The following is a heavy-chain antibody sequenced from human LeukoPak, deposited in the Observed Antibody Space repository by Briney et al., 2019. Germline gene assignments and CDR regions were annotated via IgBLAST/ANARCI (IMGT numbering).Heavy chain of an antibody. J-gene: IGHJ4*02. Sequence: SGGSLRLSCAASGFTFSRCWMSWVRQAPGKGLEWVSAISRSGDSTYYADSVKGRFTISRDNSKNTLYLQMNSLRAEDTAVYYCAHGAMYQLDYWGQGTLVTVSS. CDR1: GFTFSRCW. CDR3: AHGAMYQLDY. CDR2: ISRSGDST. D-gene: IGHD2-2*01. V-gene: IGHV3-23*01.